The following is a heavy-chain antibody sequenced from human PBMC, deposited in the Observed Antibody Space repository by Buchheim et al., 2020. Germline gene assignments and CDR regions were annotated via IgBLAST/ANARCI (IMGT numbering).Heavy chain of an antibody. V-gene: IGHV5-10-1*01. CDR3: ARQGSDVYSGYEEDAFDI. Sequence: EVQLVQSGAEVKKPGESLRISCKGSGYSFTSYWISWVRQMPGKGLEWMGRIDPSDSYTNYSPSFQGHVTISADKSISTASPQWSSLKASDTAMYYCARQGSDVYSGYEEDAFDIWGQGT. CDR1: GYSFTSYW. CDR2: IDPSDSYT. D-gene: IGHD5-12*01. J-gene: IGHJ3*02.